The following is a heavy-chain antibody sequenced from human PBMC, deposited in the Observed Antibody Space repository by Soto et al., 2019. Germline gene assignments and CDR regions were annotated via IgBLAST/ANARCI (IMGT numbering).Heavy chain of an antibody. J-gene: IGHJ4*02. D-gene: IGHD6-19*01. CDR2: INHSGST. Sequence: QVQLQQWGAGLLKPSETLSLTCAVYGGSFSGYYWSWIRQPPGKGLEWIGEINHSGSTNYNPSLKSRVTISVDTSTNQFSLKLSSVTAADTAVYYCARLAATHIAVAAYYFDYWGQGTLVTVSS. CDR3: ARLAATHIAVAAYYFDY. CDR1: GGSFSGYY. V-gene: IGHV4-34*01.